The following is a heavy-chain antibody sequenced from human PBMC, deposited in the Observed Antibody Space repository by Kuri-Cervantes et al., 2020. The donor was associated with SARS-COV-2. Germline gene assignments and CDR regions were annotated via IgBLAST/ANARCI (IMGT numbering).Heavy chain of an antibody. CDR1: GYTFTSYD. CDR2: MNPNSGNT. J-gene: IGHJ4*02. Sequence: ASVKVSCKASGYTFTSYDINWVRQATGQGLEWMGWMNPNSGNTGYAQKFQGRVTMTRDTSTSTVYMELSSLRSEDTAVYYCARVLAAALDYWGQGTLVTVSS. V-gene: IGHV1-8*02. D-gene: IGHD6-13*01. CDR3: ARVLAAALDY.